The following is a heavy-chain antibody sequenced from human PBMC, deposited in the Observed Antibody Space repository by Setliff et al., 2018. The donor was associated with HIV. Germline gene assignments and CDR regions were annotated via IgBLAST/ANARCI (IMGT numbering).Heavy chain of an antibody. V-gene: IGHV4-34*01. CDR3: ARDKGDSSGLTYFYMDV. CDR1: GGSFSGYH. Sequence: ASETLSLTCAVYGGSFSGYHWNWIRQFPGKGLEWIGEINHTGNTQYNPSLKSRVTMSEETSKNHFSLKLSSVTAADTAVYYCARDKGDSSGLTYFYMDVWGKGTTVTVSS. CDR2: INHTGNT. J-gene: IGHJ6*03. D-gene: IGHD3-22*01.